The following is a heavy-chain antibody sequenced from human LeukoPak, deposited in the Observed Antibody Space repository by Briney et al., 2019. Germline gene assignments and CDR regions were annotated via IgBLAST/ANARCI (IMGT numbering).Heavy chain of an antibody. V-gene: IGHV3-21*01. J-gene: IGHJ6*03. D-gene: IGHD3-9*01. CDR2: ISSSSSYI. Sequence: GGSLRLSCAASGFTFSSYSMNWVRQAPGKGLEWVSSISSSSSYIYYADSVKGRFTISRDNAKNSLYLQMNSLRAEDTAVYYCARDGFILTSYHYYMDVWGKGTLVTVSS. CDR1: GFTFSSYS. CDR3: ARDGFILTSYHYYMDV.